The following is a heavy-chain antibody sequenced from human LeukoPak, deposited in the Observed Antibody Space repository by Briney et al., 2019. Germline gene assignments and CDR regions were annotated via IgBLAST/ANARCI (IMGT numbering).Heavy chain of an antibody. Sequence: WGVLRLSCAASGFTFSSYSMNWVRQPPGKGLEWIGEINHSGSTNYNPSLKSRVTISVDTSKNQFSLKLSSVTAADTAVYYCATTSRGATHFDYWGQGTLVTVSS. CDR2: INHSGST. J-gene: IGHJ4*02. CDR1: GFTFSSYS. V-gene: IGHV4-34*08. D-gene: IGHD1-26*01. CDR3: ATTSRGATHFDY.